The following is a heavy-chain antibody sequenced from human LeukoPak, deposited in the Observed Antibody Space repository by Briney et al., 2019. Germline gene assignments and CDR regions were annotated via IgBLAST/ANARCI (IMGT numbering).Heavy chain of an antibody. CDR1: GFTFSSYA. D-gene: IGHD5-18*01. Sequence: PGGSLRLSCAASGFTFSSYAMSWVRQAPGKGLEWVSAISGSGGSTYYADSVKGRFTISRDNSKNTLYLQMNSLRAEDTAVYYCAVNSLDTAMVKREYYFDYWGQGTLVTVSS. V-gene: IGHV3-23*01. CDR3: AVNSLDTAMVKREYYFDY. J-gene: IGHJ4*02. CDR2: ISGSGGST.